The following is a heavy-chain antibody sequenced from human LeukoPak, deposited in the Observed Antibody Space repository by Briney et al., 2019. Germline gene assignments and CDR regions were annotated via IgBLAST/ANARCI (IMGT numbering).Heavy chain of an antibody. CDR2: IYTSGST. V-gene: IGHV4-61*02. Sequence: SETLSLTCTVSGGSISSGSYYWNWIRQPAGKGLEWIGRIYTSGSTNYNPSLKSRVTMSVDTSKNQFSLKLSSVTAADTAVYYCARDLEGHLGDAFDIWGQGTMVTVSS. CDR3: ARDLEGHLGDAFDI. CDR1: GGSISSGSYY. J-gene: IGHJ3*02. D-gene: IGHD3-16*01.